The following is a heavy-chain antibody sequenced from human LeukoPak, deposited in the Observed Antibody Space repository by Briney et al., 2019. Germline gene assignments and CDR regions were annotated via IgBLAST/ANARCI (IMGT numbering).Heavy chain of an antibody. V-gene: IGHV3-74*01. CDR2: INNDGSTT. D-gene: IGHD6-19*01. J-gene: IGHJ4*02. Sequence: PGGSLRLSCAVSGFTFSSYWMHWVRQAPGKGLVWVSRINNDGSTTAYAASVKGRFTISRDNTKNTLYLQMNSLRAEDTAVYYCARTYSSFDYWGQGTLVTVSS. CDR3: ARTYSSFDY. CDR1: GFTFSSYW.